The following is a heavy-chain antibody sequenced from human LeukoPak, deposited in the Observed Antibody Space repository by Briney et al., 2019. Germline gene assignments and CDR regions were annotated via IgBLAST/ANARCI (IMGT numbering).Heavy chain of an antibody. CDR1: GGTFSSYA. CDR2: IIPIFGTA. Sequence: SVKVSCKASGGTFSSYAISWVRQAPGQGLEWMGGIIPIFGTANYAQKFQGRVTITADESTSTADMELSSLRSEDTAVYYCARVGGLLAAAGRPFDYWGQGTLVTVSS. D-gene: IGHD6-13*01. J-gene: IGHJ4*02. CDR3: ARVGGLLAAAGRPFDY. V-gene: IGHV1-69*13.